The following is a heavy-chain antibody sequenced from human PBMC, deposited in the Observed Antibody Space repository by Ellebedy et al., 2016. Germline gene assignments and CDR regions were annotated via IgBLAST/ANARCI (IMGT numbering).Heavy chain of an antibody. V-gene: IGHV1-8*01. Sequence: ASVKVSXXASGYTFTSYDINWVRQATGQGLEWMGWMNPNSGNTGYAQKFQGRVTMTRNTSISTAYMELSSLRSEDTAVYYCARGGSYGSVSYSDYWGQGTLVTVSS. CDR2: MNPNSGNT. D-gene: IGHD3-10*01. CDR3: ARGGSYGSVSYSDY. CDR1: GYTFTSYD. J-gene: IGHJ4*02.